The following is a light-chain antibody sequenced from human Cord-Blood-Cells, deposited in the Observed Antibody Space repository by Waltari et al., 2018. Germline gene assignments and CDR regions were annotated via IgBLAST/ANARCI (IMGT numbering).Light chain of an antibody. CDR1: QSISIW. CDR2: KAS. Sequence: DIQMTQSPSTLSASVGDRVTITCRASQSISIWLAWYQQKAGKAPKLLIYKASSLESGVPSRFSGSGSGTECTLTISSLQPDDFATYDCQQYNSYSFGGGTKVEIK. CDR3: QQYNSYS. V-gene: IGKV1-5*03. J-gene: IGKJ4*01.